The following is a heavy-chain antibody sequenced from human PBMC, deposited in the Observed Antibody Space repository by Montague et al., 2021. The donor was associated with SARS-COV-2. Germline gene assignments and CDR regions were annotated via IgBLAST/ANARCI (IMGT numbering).Heavy chain of an antibody. CDR3: ARDFDWQQDPSTDYFHYGMDV. D-gene: IGHD3-9*01. CDR2: IHTRGST. CDR1: GDSITGGFYY. Sequence: TLSLTCAVSGDSITGGFYYWSWLRQPAGRGLEWIGRIHTRGSTNYNPSLKTRVAISLDRSKNQFSLILSSVTAADTAVYFCARDFDWQQDPSTDYFHYGMDVWGQGTTVIVSS. V-gene: IGHV4-61*02. J-gene: IGHJ6*02.